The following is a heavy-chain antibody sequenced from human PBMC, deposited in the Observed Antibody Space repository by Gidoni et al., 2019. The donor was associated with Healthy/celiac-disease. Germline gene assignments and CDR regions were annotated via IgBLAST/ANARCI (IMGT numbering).Heavy chain of an antibody. CDR2: IYYSGST. D-gene: IGHD5-18*01. V-gene: IGHV4-59*08. J-gene: IGHJ4*02. Sequence: QVQLQESGPGLVKPSETLSLTCTVSGGSISSYYWSWIRQPPGKGLEWIGYIYYSGSTNYNPSLKSRVTISVDTSKNQFSLKLSSVTAADTAVYYCARKQYSYGYIDYWGQGTLVTVSS. CDR3: ARKQYSYGYIDY. CDR1: GGSISSYY.